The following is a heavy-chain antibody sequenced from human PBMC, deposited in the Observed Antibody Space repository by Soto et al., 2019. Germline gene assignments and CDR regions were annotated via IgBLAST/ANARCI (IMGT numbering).Heavy chain of an antibody. CDR1: GFTFSSYA. CDR3: AKDPLRYSSGWYLIGFDP. J-gene: IGHJ5*02. V-gene: IGHV3-23*01. D-gene: IGHD6-19*01. CDR2: ISGSGGST. Sequence: FLRLSCAASGFTFSSYAMSWVRQAPGKGLEWVSAISGSGGSTYYADSVKGRFTISRDNSKNTLYLQMNSLRAEDTAVHYCAKDPLRYSSGWYLIGFDPWGQGTLVTVSS.